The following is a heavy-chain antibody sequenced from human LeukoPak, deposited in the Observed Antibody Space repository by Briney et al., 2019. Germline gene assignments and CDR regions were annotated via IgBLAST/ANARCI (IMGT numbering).Heavy chain of an antibody. J-gene: IGHJ5*02. V-gene: IGHV4-39*07. Sequence: SETLSLTGTVSGGSISSSPYHWGWIRQPPGKGLEWIGSIYYSGTTHYSPSLESRVTISVDTSKNQFSLKLSSVTAADTAVYYCARIRSENCSGGSCYSGWFDPWGQGTLVTVSS. CDR3: ARIRSENCSGGSCYSGWFDP. CDR1: GGSISSSPYH. D-gene: IGHD2-15*01. CDR2: IYYSGTT.